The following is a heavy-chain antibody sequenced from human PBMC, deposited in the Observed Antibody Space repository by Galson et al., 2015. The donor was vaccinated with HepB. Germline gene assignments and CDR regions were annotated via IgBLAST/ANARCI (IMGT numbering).Heavy chain of an antibody. CDR2: TYYRSKWNY. Sequence: CAISGDSVSSNYVTWNWIRQSPSRGLEWLGRTYYRSKWNYDYAVSVKSRIIINPDTSKSQFSLQLNSVSPEDTAVYYCARATGGTFDYWGQGTLVTVSS. D-gene: IGHD1-26*01. J-gene: IGHJ4*02. CDR3: ARATGGTFDY. CDR1: GDSVSSNYVT. V-gene: IGHV6-1*01.